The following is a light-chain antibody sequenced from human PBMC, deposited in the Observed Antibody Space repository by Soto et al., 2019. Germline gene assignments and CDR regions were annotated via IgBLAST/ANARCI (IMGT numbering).Light chain of an antibody. CDR2: KGT. CDR3: CCSALESTYV. Sequence: QSVLAQPASVSGSPGQSITISCTGTSDDVGAYNSVSWYQQLPPKAPQVILYKGTQRPTGVSSRFSGSTSGNAASLTSSGLQADVEADYFCCCSALESTYVFGTGTKLTVL. V-gene: IGLV2-23*01. J-gene: IGLJ1*01. CDR1: SDDVGAYNS.